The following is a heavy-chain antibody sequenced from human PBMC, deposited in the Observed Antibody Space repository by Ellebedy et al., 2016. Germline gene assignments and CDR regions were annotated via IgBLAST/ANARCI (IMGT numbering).Heavy chain of an antibody. Sequence: GGSLRLXXAASGFTFSIAGMTWVRQAPGKGLEWVATIDFSGTGTYYADLVKGRFIISRDNTKNSLFLQMNSLRAEDTAVYYCARGVGGTSLNWFDPWGQGTLVTVSS. V-gene: IGHV3-21*01. CDR2: IDFSGTGT. D-gene: IGHD3-16*01. J-gene: IGHJ5*02. CDR1: GFTFSIAG. CDR3: ARGVGGTSLNWFDP.